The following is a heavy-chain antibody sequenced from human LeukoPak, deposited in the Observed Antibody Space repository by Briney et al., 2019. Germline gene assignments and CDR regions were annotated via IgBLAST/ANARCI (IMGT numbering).Heavy chain of an antibody. V-gene: IGHV3-30*04. CDR2: ISYDGSNK. Sequence: HSGGSLRLSCAASGFTFSSYAMHWVRQAPGKGLEWVAVISYDGSNKYYADSVKGRFTISRDNSKNTLYLQMNSLRAEDTAVYYCASPERGDGYNTAFDYWGQGTLVTVSS. CDR3: ASPERGDGYNTAFDY. CDR1: GFTFSSYA. J-gene: IGHJ4*02. D-gene: IGHD5-24*01.